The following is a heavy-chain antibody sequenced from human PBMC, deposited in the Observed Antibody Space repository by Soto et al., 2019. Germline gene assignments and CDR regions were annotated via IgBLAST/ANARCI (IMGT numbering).Heavy chain of an antibody. J-gene: IGHJ4*02. CDR2: SGSGGST. CDR1: GFTFSSYA. V-gene: IGHV3-23*01. CDR3: AKEGGYCSSTSCYGRVYY. D-gene: IGHD2-2*03. Sequence: EVQLLESGGGLVQPGGSLRLSCAASGFTFSSYAMSWVRQAPGKGLEWVSASGSGGSTYYADSVKGRFTISRGNSKNTLYLQMNSLRAEDKAVYYCAKEGGYCSSTSCYGRVYYWGQGTLVTVSS.